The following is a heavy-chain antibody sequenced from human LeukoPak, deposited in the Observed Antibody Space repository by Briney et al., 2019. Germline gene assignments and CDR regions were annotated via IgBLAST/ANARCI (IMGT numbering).Heavy chain of an antibody. CDR2: ISDESRQ. CDR3: VRDDATDDNGFDI. CDR1: GFTFSSFG. V-gene: IGHV3-33*01. Sequence: GGSLRLSCAASGFTFSSFGMHWVRQAPGKGLEWVALISDESRQFYTPSVKGRFTISRDNSKNTLYLEMNSLRVEDTAVYYCVRDDATDDNGFDIWGQGTMVTVSS. J-gene: IGHJ3*02. D-gene: IGHD3-9*01.